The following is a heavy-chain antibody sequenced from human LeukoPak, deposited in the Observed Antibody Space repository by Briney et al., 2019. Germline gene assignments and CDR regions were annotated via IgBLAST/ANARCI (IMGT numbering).Heavy chain of an antibody. Sequence: ASVKVSCKASGYTFTSYDINWVRQATGQGLEWMGLMNPNSGNTGYAQKFQGRVTMTRNTSISTAYMELRSLRSDDTAVFYCARRAYGRSSSIFDKWGQGTLVTVSS. CDR1: GYTFTSYD. J-gene: IGHJ4*02. V-gene: IGHV1-8*01. CDR3: ARRAYGRSSSIFDK. D-gene: IGHD3-3*02. CDR2: MNPNSGNT.